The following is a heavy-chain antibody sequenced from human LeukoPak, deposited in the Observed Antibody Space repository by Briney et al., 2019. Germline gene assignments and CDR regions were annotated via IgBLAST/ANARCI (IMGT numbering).Heavy chain of an antibody. D-gene: IGHD3-22*01. J-gene: IGHJ4*02. CDR1: GGSISSGGYY. V-gene: IGHV4-61*02. Sequence: SETLSLTCTVSGGSISSGGYYWSWIRQHPGKGLEWIGRIYTSGSTNYNPSLKSRVTMSVDTSKNQFSLKLSSVTAADTAVYYCARASYDSSGYYYDYWGQGTLVTVSS. CDR3: ARASYDSSGYYYDY. CDR2: IYTSGST.